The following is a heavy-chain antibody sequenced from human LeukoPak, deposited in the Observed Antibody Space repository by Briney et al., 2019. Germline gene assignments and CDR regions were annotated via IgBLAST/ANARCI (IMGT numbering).Heavy chain of an antibody. J-gene: IGHJ4*02. CDR3: AKEWLVYYFDY. V-gene: IGHV3-30*18. CDR2: ISYDGSNK. D-gene: IGHD6-19*01. CDR1: GFTFSSYG. Sequence: GGSLRLSCAASGFTFSSYGMPWVRQAPGKGLEWVAVISYDGSNKYYADSVKGRFTISRDNSKNTLYLQMNRLRAEDSAVYYCAKEWLVYYFDYWGQGTLVTVSS.